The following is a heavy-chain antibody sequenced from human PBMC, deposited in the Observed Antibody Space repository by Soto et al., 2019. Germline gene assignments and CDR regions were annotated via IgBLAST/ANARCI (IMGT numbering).Heavy chain of an antibody. CDR1: GFTFSSYG. Sequence: GGSLRLSCAASGFTFSSYGMHWVRQAPGKGLEWVAVIWYDGSNKYYADSVKGRFTISRDNSKNTLYLQMNSLRAEDTAVYYCARDLPNWKAFDYWGQGTLVTVSS. V-gene: IGHV3-33*08. D-gene: IGHD1-1*01. CDR2: IWYDGSNK. CDR3: ARDLPNWKAFDY. J-gene: IGHJ4*02.